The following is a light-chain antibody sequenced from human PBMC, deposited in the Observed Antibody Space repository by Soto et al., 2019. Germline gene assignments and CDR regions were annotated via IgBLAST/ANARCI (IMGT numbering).Light chain of an antibody. V-gene: IGLV2-14*01. Sequence: QSALTQPASVSGSPGQSITISCPGTSSDVGGYNYVSWYQQYPGKAPKFMIYEVSNRPSGVSNRFSGSKSGNTASLTISGLQAEDEADYYCSSYTSNSTGVFGGGAKLTVL. CDR1: SSDVGGYNY. CDR3: SSYTSNSTGV. J-gene: IGLJ3*02. CDR2: EVS.